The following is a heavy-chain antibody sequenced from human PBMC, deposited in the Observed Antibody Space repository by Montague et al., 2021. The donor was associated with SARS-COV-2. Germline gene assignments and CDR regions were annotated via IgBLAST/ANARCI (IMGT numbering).Heavy chain of an antibody. Sequence: SETLSLTCAVSGGSIAGFSWSWVRQPAGKGLEWIGRVTTGGTTXXXPSXRRRVTMSVDTPKIQFSLNLNSVTAADTAIYYCARTPTRPLSLDSWGQGTLVTVSS. CDR2: VTTGGTT. J-gene: IGHJ4*02. CDR1: GGSIAGFS. V-gene: IGHV4-4*07. D-gene: IGHD6-6*01. CDR3: ARTPTRPLSLDS.